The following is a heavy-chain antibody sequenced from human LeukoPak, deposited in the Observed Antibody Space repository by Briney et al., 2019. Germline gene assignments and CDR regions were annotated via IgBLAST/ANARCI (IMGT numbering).Heavy chain of an antibody. Sequence: SETLSLTCTVSGYSISSGYYWGWIRQPPGKGLEWIGSIHYSARIYYNPSLKSRLTISPDTSKNQFSLKPTSVTAADTAVYYCTREVRSAWASFDPWGQGTLVTVSS. CDR1: GYSISSGYY. D-gene: IGHD1-26*01. V-gene: IGHV4-38-2*02. CDR3: TREVRSAWASFDP. CDR2: IHYSARI. J-gene: IGHJ5*02.